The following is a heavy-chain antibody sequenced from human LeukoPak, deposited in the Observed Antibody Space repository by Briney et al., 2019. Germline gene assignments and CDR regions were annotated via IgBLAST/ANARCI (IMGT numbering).Heavy chain of an antibody. V-gene: IGHV1-2*02. Sequence: ASLKVSCKASGYTFTGYYMHWGRQAPGRGLEWMGWINPNSGGTNYAQKFQGRVTMTRDTSISTAYMELSRLRSDDTAVYYCSMIVVATDAFDIWGQGTMVTVSS. CDR3: SMIVVATDAFDI. D-gene: IGHD3-22*01. J-gene: IGHJ3*02. CDR2: INPNSGGT. CDR1: GYTFTGYY.